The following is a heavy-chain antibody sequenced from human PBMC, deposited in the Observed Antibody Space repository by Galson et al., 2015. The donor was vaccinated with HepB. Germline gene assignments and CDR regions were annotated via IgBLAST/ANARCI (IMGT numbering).Heavy chain of an antibody. CDR3: ARTPAVAYTHYFDY. CDR2: ISSSSSYI. J-gene: IGHJ4*02. V-gene: IGHV3-21*01. CDR1: GFTFSSYS. D-gene: IGHD6-19*01. Sequence: SLRLSCAASGFTFSSYSMNWVRQAPGKGLEWVSSISSSSSYIYYADSVKGRFTISRDNSKNTLYLQMNSLRAEDTAVYYCARTPAVAYTHYFDYWGQGTLVTVSS.